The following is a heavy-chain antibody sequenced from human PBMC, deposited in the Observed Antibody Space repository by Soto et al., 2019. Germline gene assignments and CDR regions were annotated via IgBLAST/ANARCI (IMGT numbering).Heavy chain of an antibody. CDR1: GGSISSGGYY. V-gene: IGHV4-31*03. J-gene: IGHJ5*02. D-gene: IGHD3-10*01. Sequence: SETLSLTCTVSGGSISSGGYYWSWIRQHPGKGLEWIGYIYYSGSTYYNPSLKSRVTISVDTSKNQFSLKLSSVTAADTAVYYCAREVSRGSFDPWGQGTLVTVSS. CDR2: IYYSGST. CDR3: AREVSRGSFDP.